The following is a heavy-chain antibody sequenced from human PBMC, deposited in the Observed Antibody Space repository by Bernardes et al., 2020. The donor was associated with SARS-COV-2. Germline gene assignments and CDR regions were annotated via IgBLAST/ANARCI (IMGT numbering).Heavy chain of an antibody. CDR3: AKGRDSSSLEGFDY. CDR2: ISWDSGSI. CDR1: GFTFDHYA. D-gene: IGHD6-13*01. V-gene: IGHV3-9*01. Sequence: GGSLRLSRAASGFTFDHYAMHWVRQPPGKGLEWVSGISWDSGSIGYPDSVQGRFTISRDNAKNSLYLQMNSLRAEDTALYYCAKGRDSSSLEGFDYWGQGTLVTVSS. J-gene: IGHJ4*02.